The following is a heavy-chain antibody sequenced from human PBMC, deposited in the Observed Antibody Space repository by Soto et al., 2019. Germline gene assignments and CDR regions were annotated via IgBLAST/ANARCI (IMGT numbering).Heavy chain of an antibody. CDR1: GGSISSYY. J-gene: IGHJ3*02. D-gene: IGHD2-15*01. CDR2: IYYSGST. Sequence: PSETLSLTCTVSGGSISSYYWSWIRQPPGKGLEWIGYIYYSGSTNYNPSLKSRITITVDTSKNQNYLKLNSVTAADTAMYYYAIDRMDIVVVVAATHDAFDIWGQGTMVTVSS. CDR3: AIDRMDIVVVVAATHDAFDI. V-gene: IGHV4-59*12.